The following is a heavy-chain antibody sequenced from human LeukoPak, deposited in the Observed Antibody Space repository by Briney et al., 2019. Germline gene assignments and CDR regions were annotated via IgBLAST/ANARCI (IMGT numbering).Heavy chain of an antibody. Sequence: PGGSLRLSCAASAFTFSNYWMSWVRQAPGKGLEWVANINQNGREIYYVDSVKGRFTISRDNARHSLYLQMNSLRADDTAVYYWAGDQGSMIVVLTTNWYFDLWGRGTLVTVSS. J-gene: IGHJ2*01. CDR1: AFTFSNYW. CDR3: AGDQGSMIVVLTTNWYFDL. V-gene: IGHV3-7*01. D-gene: IGHD3-22*01. CDR2: INQNGREI.